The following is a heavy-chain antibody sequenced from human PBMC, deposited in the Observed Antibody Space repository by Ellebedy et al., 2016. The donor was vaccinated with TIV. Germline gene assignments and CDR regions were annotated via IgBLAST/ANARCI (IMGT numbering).Heavy chain of an antibody. D-gene: IGHD4-17*01. Sequence: GGSLRLXXAASGFTFSSYGMHWVRQAPGKGLEWVAVIWYDGSNKYYADSVKGRFTISRDNSKNTLYLQMNSLRAEDTAVYYCASQTTVTTYDYWGQGTLVTVSS. CDR2: IWYDGSNK. V-gene: IGHV3-33*01. J-gene: IGHJ4*02. CDR1: GFTFSSYG. CDR3: ASQTTVTTYDY.